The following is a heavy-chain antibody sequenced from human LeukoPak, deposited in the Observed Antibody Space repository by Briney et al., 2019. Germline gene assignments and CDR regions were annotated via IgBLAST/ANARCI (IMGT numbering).Heavy chain of an antibody. V-gene: IGHV3-23*01. CDR3: AKGSRDGYNLFDY. CDR2: ISGSGGST. CDR1: GFTFSSYA. J-gene: IGHJ4*02. Sequence: AGGSLRLSCAASGFTFSSYAMSWVRQAPGKGLEWVSAISGSGGSTYYADSVKGRFTISRDNSKNTLYLQMNSLRAEDTAVYYCAKGSRDGYNLFDYWGQGTLVTVSS. D-gene: IGHD5-24*01.